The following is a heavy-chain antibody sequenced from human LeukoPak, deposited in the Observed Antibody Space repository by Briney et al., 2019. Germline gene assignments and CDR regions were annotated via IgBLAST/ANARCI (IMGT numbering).Heavy chain of an antibody. CDR2: IYYSGST. CDR1: GGSISSGGYY. Sequence: LSLTCTVSGGSISSGGYYWSWIRQHPGKGLEWIGYIYYSGSTYYNPSLKSRVTISVDTFKNQFSLKLSSVTAADTAVYYCARQTGGIAAAGKGTFDYWGQGTLVTVSS. CDR3: ARQTGGIAAAGKGTFDY. D-gene: IGHD6-13*01. V-gene: IGHV4-31*03. J-gene: IGHJ4*02.